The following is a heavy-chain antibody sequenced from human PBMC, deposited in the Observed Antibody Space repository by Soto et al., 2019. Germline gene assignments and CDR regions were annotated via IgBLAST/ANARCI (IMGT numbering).Heavy chain of an antibody. CDR2: ISYDGSNK. CDR3: AKHSVGSEGAGYYYYGMDV. CDR1: GFTFSSYC. Sequence: XVCLRLSCAASGFTFSSYCMHWVRQAPGKGLEWVAVISYDGSNKYYADSVKGRFTISRDNSKNTLYLQMNSLRAEDTAVYYCAKHSVGSEGAGYYYYGMDVCGQGTTVTVSS. D-gene: IGHD1-26*01. J-gene: IGHJ6*02. V-gene: IGHV3-30*18.